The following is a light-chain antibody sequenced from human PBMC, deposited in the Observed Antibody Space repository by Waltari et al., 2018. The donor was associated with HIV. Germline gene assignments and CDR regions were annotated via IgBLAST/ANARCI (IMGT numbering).Light chain of an antibody. J-gene: IGLJ2*01. Sequence: QSVLTQPPSTSGTPGQRVTISCSGSTPNIGRNAVNWYQQLPGTAPKLVIYTNNQRMPGVPDRFTGSKSGTSASLAISGLQSEDEAHYYCAVWDDSLNGNVIFGGGTKLTVL. CDR1: TPNIGRNA. CDR2: TNN. V-gene: IGLV1-44*01. CDR3: AVWDDSLNGNVI.